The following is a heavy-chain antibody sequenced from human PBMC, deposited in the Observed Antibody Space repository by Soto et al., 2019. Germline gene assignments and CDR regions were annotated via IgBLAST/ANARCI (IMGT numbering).Heavy chain of an antibody. CDR1: GFYFSDYA. D-gene: IGHD6-6*01. CDR2: VSPDGSNE. CDR3: ARENSRVAPRLFQH. Sequence: PGGSLRLSWVASGFYFSDYAMHRARQAPGKGLEWVALVSPDGSNEYYSHSARGRFTVSRDNSQNTVYLHLSSLRPDDSGLYFCARENSRVAPRLFQHWGHGTLVTVSS. J-gene: IGHJ1*01. V-gene: IGHV3-30-3*01.